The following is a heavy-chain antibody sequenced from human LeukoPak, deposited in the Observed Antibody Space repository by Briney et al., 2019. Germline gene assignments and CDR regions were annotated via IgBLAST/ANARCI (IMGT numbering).Heavy chain of an antibody. CDR2: ISAEGLTK. D-gene: IGHD1-26*01. Sequence: GGSLRLSCEVSGFTFRTYSMDRVRQAPGKGLEWVSYISAEGLTKYYADSVKGRFTISRDDAKNSLYLDMSSLRVDDTAIYYCARDRVGTKGDYWGQGTLVTVSS. CDR1: GFTFRTYS. V-gene: IGHV3-48*01. CDR3: ARDRVGTKGDY. J-gene: IGHJ4*02.